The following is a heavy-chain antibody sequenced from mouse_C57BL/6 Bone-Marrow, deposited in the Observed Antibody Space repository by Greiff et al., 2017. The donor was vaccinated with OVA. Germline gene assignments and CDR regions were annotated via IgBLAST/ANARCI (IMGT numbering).Heavy chain of an antibody. J-gene: IGHJ3*01. CDR1: GFTFNTYA. D-gene: IGHD2-3*01. Sequence: LVESGGGLVQPKGSLKLSCAASGFTFNTYAMHWVRQAPGKGLEWVARIRSKSSNYATYYADSVKDRFTISRDDSQSMLYLQMNNLKTEDTAMYYCHIYDGYPAWFAYWGQGTLVTVSA. CDR2: IRSKSSNYAT. CDR3: HIYDGYPAWFAY. V-gene: IGHV10-3*01.